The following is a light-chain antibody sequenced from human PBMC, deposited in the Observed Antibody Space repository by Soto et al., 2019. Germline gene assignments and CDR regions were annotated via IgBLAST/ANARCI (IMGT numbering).Light chain of an antibody. Sequence: EIVLTQSPATLSLSPGERATLSCRASQSVSSYLAWYQQNPGQAPRLLIYDASNRATGIPARFSGSGSGTDFTLTISSLEPEDFAVYYCQQRSNWPPFFGPGTKVDIK. CDR1: QSVSSY. J-gene: IGKJ3*01. CDR3: QQRSNWPPF. CDR2: DAS. V-gene: IGKV3-11*01.